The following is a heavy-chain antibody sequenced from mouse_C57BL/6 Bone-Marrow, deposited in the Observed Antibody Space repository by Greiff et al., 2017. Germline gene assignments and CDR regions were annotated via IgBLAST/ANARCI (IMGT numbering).Heavy chain of an antibody. CDR2: IDPSDSYT. Sequence: VQLQQPGAELVMPGASVKLSCKASGYTFTSYWMHWVKQRPGQGLEWIGEIDPSDSYTNSNQKFKGKSTLTVDKSSSTAYMQLSSLTSEDSAVYYCARSFYYYGSSPWFADWGQGTLVTVSA. J-gene: IGHJ3*01. CDR1: GYTFTSYW. CDR3: ARSFYYYGSSPWFAD. V-gene: IGHV1-69*01. D-gene: IGHD1-1*01.